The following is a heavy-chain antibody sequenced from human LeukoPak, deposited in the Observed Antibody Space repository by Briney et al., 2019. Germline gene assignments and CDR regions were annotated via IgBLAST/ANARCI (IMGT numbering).Heavy chain of an antibody. CDR2: ISGTGGST. CDR3: ANGKGYFEF. CDR1: GLSFSSSA. Sequence: PGGPLRLSCTASGLSFSSSAMSWVRQAPGKGLEWVSAISGTGGSTYYADSVKGRFTISRDNSKNTVYLQMNGLRAEDTAVYYCANGKGYFEFWGQGTLVTVSS. D-gene: IGHD3-9*01. J-gene: IGHJ4*02. V-gene: IGHV3-23*01.